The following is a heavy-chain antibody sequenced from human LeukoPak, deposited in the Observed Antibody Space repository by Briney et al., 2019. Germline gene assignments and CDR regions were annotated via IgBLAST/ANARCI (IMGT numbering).Heavy chain of an antibody. Sequence: ASVKVSCKASGYTFTGYYMHWVRQAPGQGLEWMGWINPNSGGTNYAQKFQGRVTMTRDTSISTAYMELSRLRSDDTAVYYCASPPPNTFIVVPGDYYYYMDVWGKGTTVTVSS. D-gene: IGHD3-22*01. V-gene: IGHV1-2*02. CDR1: GYTFTGYY. CDR3: ASPPPNTFIVVPGDYYYYMDV. CDR2: INPNSGGT. J-gene: IGHJ6*03.